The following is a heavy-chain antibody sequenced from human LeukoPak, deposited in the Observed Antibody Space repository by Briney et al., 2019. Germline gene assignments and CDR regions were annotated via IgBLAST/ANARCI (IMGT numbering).Heavy chain of an antibody. Sequence: GASVKVSCKASGYTFTSSGISWVRQAPGQGLEWMGGIIPIFGTANYAQKFQGRVTITADKSTSTAYMELSRLRSDDTAVYYCARGSDILTGYYRGNWFDPWGQGTLVTVSS. CDR1: GYTFTSSG. V-gene: IGHV1-69*06. CDR2: IIPIFGTA. J-gene: IGHJ5*02. CDR3: ARGSDILTGYYRGNWFDP. D-gene: IGHD3-9*01.